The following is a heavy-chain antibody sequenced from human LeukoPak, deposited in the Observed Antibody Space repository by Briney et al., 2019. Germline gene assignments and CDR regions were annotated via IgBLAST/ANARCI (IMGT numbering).Heavy chain of an antibody. J-gene: IGHJ4*02. CDR3: ARQVGARPYFDY. D-gene: IGHD1-26*01. CDR1: GFTFDDYA. V-gene: IGHV3-43*02. CDR2: ISGDGGST. Sequence: PGGSLRLSCAASGFTFDDYAMHWVRQAPGKGLEWVSLISGDGGSTYYADSVEGRFTISRDNSKNSLYLQMNSLRTEDTALYYCARQVGARPYFDYWGQGTLVTVSS.